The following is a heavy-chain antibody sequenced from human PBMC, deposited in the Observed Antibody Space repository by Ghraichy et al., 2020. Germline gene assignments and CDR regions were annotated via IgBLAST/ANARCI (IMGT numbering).Heavy chain of an antibody. CDR2: IIPIFGTA. CDR3: AFPGGGLRPNWFDP. CDR1: GGTFSSYA. V-gene: IGHV1-69*13. J-gene: IGHJ5*02. Sequence: SVKVSCKASGGTFSSYAISWVRQAPGQGLEWMGGIIPIFGTANYAQKFQGRVTITADESTSTAYMELSSLRSEDTAVYYCAFPGGGLRPNWFDPWGQGTLVTVSS. D-gene: IGHD4-17*01.